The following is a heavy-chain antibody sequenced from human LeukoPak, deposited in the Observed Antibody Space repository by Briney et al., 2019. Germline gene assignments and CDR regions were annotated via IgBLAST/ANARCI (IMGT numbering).Heavy chain of an antibody. CDR3: ASAYRDIVVVPAALRFDP. CDR1: GFTFSSYS. J-gene: IGHJ5*02. CDR2: ISSSSSYI. V-gene: IGHV3-21*01. D-gene: IGHD2-2*01. Sequence: GGSLRLSCAASGFTFSSYSMNWVRQAPGKGLEWVSSISSSSSYIYYADSVKGRFTISRDNAKNSLYLQMNSLRAEDTAVYYCASAYRDIVVVPAALRFDPWGQGTLVTVSS.